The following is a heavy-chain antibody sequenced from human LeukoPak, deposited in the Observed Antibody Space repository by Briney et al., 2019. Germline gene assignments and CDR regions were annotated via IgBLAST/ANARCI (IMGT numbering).Heavy chain of an antibody. V-gene: IGHV3-53*01. CDR3: ARGGGYYAIDY. D-gene: IGHD1-26*01. CDR2: LYSDDTT. Sequence: GSLRLSCAASGFIGNSNYMNWVRQAPGKGLGWVSVLYSDDTTYYADSVKGRFTISRDNSKNTLYLQMNNLRAEDTAVYYCARGGGYYAIDYWGQGALVTVSS. CDR1: GFIGNSNY. J-gene: IGHJ4*02.